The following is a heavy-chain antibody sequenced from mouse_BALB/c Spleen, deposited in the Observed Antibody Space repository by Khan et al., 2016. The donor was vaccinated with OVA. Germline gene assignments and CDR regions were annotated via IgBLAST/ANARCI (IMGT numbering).Heavy chain of an antibody. Sequence: VQLKLSGPDLVKPGASVKMSCKASGYSFTGYYMNWVKQSHGKSLECIGRVNPNTGNTNYNQKFKGKAILIVDTSSSTAYMELRNLTSEDSAVYYCARGYDFFAYWGQGTLVTVSA. D-gene: IGHD2-12*01. V-gene: IGHV1-26*01. CDR1: GYSFTGYY. CDR3: ARGYDFFAY. CDR2: VNPNTGNT. J-gene: IGHJ3*01.